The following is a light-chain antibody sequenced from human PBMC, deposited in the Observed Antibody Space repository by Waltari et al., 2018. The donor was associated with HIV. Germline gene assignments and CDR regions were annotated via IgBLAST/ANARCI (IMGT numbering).Light chain of an antibody. CDR2: KNN. CDR3: AAWDDNLVGHVV. Sequence: QSVLTQPPSASGTAGQRVTISCSGSRSNIGSNFVFWYQQFPGSVPKLLIYKNNQRFSGVPGRFSGSKSGTSASLAISGLRSEDEAAYYCAAWDDNLVGHVVFGGGTNLTV. V-gene: IGLV1-47*01. J-gene: IGLJ2*01. CDR1: RSNIGSNF.